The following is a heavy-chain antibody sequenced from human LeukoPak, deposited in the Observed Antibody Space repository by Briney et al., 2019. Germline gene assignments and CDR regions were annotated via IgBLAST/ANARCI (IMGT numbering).Heavy chain of an antibody. D-gene: IGHD5-24*01. J-gene: IGHJ4*02. CDR3: ARASKDGYNQNFDY. Sequence: GESLKIPCKAYGYNFFINYWIAWVRQMPGKGLEWMRILYSGDSHSTYSPSFQGQVTISAIKSVNTAYLQWSSLKASDTDMYYCARASKDGYNQNFDYWGQGTLVTVSS. CDR1: GYNFFINYW. V-gene: IGHV5-51*01. CDR2: LYSGDSHS.